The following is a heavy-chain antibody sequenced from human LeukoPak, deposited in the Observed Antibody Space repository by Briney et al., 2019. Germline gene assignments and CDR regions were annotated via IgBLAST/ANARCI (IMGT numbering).Heavy chain of an antibody. CDR1: GFTFSTYA. V-gene: IGHV3-64*01. CDR2: VTSNGGAT. Sequence: PGGSLRLSCTASGFTFSTYAMHWVRQAPGKGLEYVSAVTSNGGATYYANSVKGRFTISRDNSKNTLYLQMGSLRPEDMAVYYCAGSTVSYYFDYWGQGTLVTVSS. J-gene: IGHJ4*02. CDR3: AGSTVSYYFDY. D-gene: IGHD2-8*02.